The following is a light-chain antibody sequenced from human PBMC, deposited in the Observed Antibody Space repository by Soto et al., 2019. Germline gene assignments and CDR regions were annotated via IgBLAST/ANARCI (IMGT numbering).Light chain of an antibody. CDR3: QQFNKWPLT. Sequence: EIVITQSASNRSWWSGDERTRAGRVYQTIYNNVAWYQQRPGQAPRLLIYDASTRATSVPARFSGRRSRTAFTPSIRGPQSADCAVYYCQQFNKWPLTFGAGTKVDIK. CDR1: QTIYNN. J-gene: IGKJ4*01. CDR2: DAS. V-gene: IGKV3-15*01.